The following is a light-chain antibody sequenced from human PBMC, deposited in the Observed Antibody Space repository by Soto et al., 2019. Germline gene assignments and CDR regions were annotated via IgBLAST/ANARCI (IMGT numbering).Light chain of an antibody. CDR2: EAN. J-gene: IGLJ2*01. V-gene: IGLV2-23*01. CDR3: SSYAGYSTSVV. CDR1: SSDVGSYNL. Sequence: QSALTQPASVSGSPGQSITISCTGTSSDVGSYNLVSWYQQHPGKAPKLMIYEANKRPSGVSDRFSGSKSGNTASLTISGLQAEDEAEDYCSSYAGYSTSVVFGGGTKLTVL.